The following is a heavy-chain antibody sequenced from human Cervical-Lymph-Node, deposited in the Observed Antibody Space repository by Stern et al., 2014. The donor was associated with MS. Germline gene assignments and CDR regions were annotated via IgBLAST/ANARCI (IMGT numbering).Heavy chain of an antibody. CDR3: VKPSSTGWYDIFDV. CDR1: GFTLSHYW. Sequence: EVQLVESGGGLVQPGGSLGLSCAASGFTLSHYWMHWVRQVPGKGLVWVSRISGDGSRTNYADSVKGRFTVSRDNAKNTLYLRMTSLRAADTAVYYCVKPSSTGWYDIFDVWGQGTTVTVSS. V-gene: IGHV3-74*02. D-gene: IGHD6-19*01. J-gene: IGHJ3*01. CDR2: ISGDGSRT.